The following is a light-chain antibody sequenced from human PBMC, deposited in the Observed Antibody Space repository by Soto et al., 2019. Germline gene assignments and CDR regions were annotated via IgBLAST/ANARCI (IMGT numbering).Light chain of an antibody. V-gene: IGKV2-28*01. CDR3: MQSLQTLPIT. J-gene: IGKJ5*01. CDR2: LGS. Sequence: DIVMTQSPLSLSVTPGEPASISCRSSQSLLHSNGYNCLDWYLQKPGQSPQLLIYLGSNRASGVPDRFSGSGSGTDFTLKISRVEAEDVGVYYCMQSLQTLPITFGQGTRLEIK. CDR1: QSLLHSNGYNC.